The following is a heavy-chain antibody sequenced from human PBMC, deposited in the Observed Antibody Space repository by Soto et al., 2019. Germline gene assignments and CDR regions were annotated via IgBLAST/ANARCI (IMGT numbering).Heavy chain of an antibody. J-gene: IGHJ4*02. CDR1: GFTFNDHY. Sequence: HLVASGGGLVQPGGSLRLSCAASGFTFNDHYMDWVRQAPGKGLEWVARSKNRGQGFTIEYAASLKGRFTISRDDSANSLYLQMNSLETDDTAVDYCTVLIEGACYWGPGILVTVSS. CDR3: TVLIEGACY. D-gene: IGHD3-16*01. V-gene: IGHV3-72*01. CDR2: SKNRGQGFTI.